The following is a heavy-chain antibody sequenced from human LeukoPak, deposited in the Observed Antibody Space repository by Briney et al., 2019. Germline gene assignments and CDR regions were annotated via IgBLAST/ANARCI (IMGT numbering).Heavy chain of an antibody. CDR3: ARAEQWLTPHEGIRDILYAFDI. CDR2: IIPIFGTA. CDR1: GGTFSSYA. V-gene: IGHV1-69*01. Sequence: GSSVKVSCKASGGTFSSYAISWVRQAPGQGLEWMGGIIPIFGTANYAQKFQGRVTITADESTSTAYMELSSLRSEDTAVYYCARAEQWLTPHEGIRDILYAFDIWGQGTMVTVSS. D-gene: IGHD6-19*01. J-gene: IGHJ3*02.